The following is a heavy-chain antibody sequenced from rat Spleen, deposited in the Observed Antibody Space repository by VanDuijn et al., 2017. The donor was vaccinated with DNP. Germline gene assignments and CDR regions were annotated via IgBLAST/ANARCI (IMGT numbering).Heavy chain of an antibody. CDR2: ISYDGSTT. Sequence: EVQLVESGGGSVQPGRSMKLSCAASGFSFSNYGMAWVRQAPTKGLEWVATISYDGSTTYYRDSVKGRFIISRNNAKSTLYLQVNSLRSEDTATYYCTSNPHIRTAAPFDYWGQGVMVTVSS. CDR3: TSNPHIRTAAPFDY. V-gene: IGHV5-29*01. CDR1: GFSFSNYG. D-gene: IGHD3-8*01. J-gene: IGHJ2*01.